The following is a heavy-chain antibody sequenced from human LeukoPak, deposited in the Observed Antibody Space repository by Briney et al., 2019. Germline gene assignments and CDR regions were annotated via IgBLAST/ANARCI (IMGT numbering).Heavy chain of an antibody. V-gene: IGHV3-11*01. CDR3: ARVCSSSSGGWFDP. D-gene: IGHD6-6*01. J-gene: IGHJ5*02. CDR2: ISSSGSTI. Sequence: GGSLSLSSAASGFTFSDCYMSWIRQAPGKGLEWVSYISSSGSTIYYADSVKGRFTISRDNAKNSLYLQMNSLRAEDTAVYYCARVCSSSSGGWFDPWGQGTLVTVSS. CDR1: GFTFSDCY.